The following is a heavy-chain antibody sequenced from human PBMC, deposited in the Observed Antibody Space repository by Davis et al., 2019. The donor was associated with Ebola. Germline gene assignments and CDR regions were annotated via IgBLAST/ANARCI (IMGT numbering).Heavy chain of an antibody. Sequence: GGSLRLSCAASGFTFSSYGMHWVRQAPGKGLEWVAVIWYDGSNKYYADSVKGRFTISRDNSKNTLYLQMNSLRAEDTAVYYCARDLGYSSGWYISGMDVWGQGTTVTVSS. CDR3: ARDLGYSSGWYISGMDV. D-gene: IGHD6-19*01. CDR1: GFTFSSYG. J-gene: IGHJ6*02. CDR2: IWYDGSNK. V-gene: IGHV3-33*01.